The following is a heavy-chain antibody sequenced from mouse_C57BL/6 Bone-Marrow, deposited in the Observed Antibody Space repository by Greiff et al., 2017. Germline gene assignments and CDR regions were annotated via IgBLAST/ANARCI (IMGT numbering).Heavy chain of an antibody. Sequence: QVQLKQSGAELARPGASVKLSCKASGYTFTSYGISWVKQSNGQGLEWIGEIYPRSGNTFYNEKFKGKATLTADKSSSTAYMELRSLTSEDSAVYFCARGGITTDFDYWGQGTTLTVSS. J-gene: IGHJ2*01. CDR2: IYPRSGNT. V-gene: IGHV1-81*01. D-gene: IGHD1-1*01. CDR1: GYTFTSYG. CDR3: ARGGITTDFDY.